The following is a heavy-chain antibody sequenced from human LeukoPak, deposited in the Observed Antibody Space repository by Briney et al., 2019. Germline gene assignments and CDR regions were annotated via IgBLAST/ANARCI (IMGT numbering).Heavy chain of an antibody. CDR3: VRASVESGGAFDI. CDR1: GGSISTDY. V-gene: IGHV4-59*01. Sequence: SQTLSLTCAVSGGSISTDYWSWIRQPPGKGLDWIGYVSFGGGTNYNPSLKSRVITSADTSKNQFSLNLTSVTAADTAVYYCVRASVESGGAFDIWGQGTMVTVSS. D-gene: IGHD2-15*01. J-gene: IGHJ3*02. CDR2: VSFGGGT.